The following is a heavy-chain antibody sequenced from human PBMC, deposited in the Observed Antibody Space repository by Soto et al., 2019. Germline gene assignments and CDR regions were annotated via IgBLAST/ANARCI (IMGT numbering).Heavy chain of an antibody. D-gene: IGHD3-16*01. CDR3: ANAGYERGYYYYYMDV. V-gene: IGHV3-23*01. CDR1: GFTFSTYV. Sequence: VHLLESGGGLVQPGGSLRLSCAASGFTFSTYVMTWVRQAPGKGLEWVSAISGGGDRIYNADSVKGRFTISRDNSKNTLDLEMRSLRVDDTAVYYCANAGYERGYYYYYMDVWGKGTTVTVS. CDR2: ISGGGDRI. J-gene: IGHJ6*03.